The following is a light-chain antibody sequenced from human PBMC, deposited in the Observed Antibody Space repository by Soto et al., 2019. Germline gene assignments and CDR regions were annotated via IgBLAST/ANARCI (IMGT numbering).Light chain of an antibody. CDR1: GSDVGDYNY. CDR2: EVT. CDR3: SSYTGTSYV. J-gene: IGLJ1*01. Sequence: QSVLTQPPSASGSPGQSVTISCTGTGSDVGDYNYVSWYQQHPGKAPKLMIYEVTKRPSGVPDRFSGSKSGNTASLTVSGLQADDEANYYCSSYTGTSYVFGTGTQLTVL. V-gene: IGLV2-8*01.